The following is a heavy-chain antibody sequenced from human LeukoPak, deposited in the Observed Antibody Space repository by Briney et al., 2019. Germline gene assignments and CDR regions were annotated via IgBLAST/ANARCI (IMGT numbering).Heavy chain of an antibody. V-gene: IGHV3-7*01. Sequence: GGSLRLSCAASGFTFTNYWMHWVRQAPGKGLEWVANIKEDGSEEYYVDSVKGRFTISRDNARNSRYLQMNSLTAEDTAVYYCARGVGGADYWGQGTLVTVSS. CDR3: ARGVGGADY. CDR2: IKEDGSEE. J-gene: IGHJ4*02. D-gene: IGHD2-21*01. CDR1: GFTFTNYW.